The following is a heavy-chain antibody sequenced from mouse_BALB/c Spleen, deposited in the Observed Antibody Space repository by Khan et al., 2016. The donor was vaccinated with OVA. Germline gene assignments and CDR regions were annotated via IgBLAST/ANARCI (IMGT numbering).Heavy chain of an antibody. V-gene: IGHV2-4-1*01. D-gene: IGHD2-14*01. J-gene: IGHJ3*01. CDR2: IWSGGNT. CDR1: GFSLTTYG. Sequence: QVQLKQSGPGLLQPSQSLSITCTVSGFSLTTYGVHWVRQSPGKGLEWLGLIWSGGNTDYNTAFISRLSISKDTSKSQVFFKMNSLQADDTAIYDCARNSYMYDLTQWGQGTLVTVSA. CDR3: ARNSYMYDLTQ.